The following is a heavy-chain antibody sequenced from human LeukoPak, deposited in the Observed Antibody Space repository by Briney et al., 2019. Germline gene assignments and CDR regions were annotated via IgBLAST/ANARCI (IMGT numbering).Heavy chain of an antibody. CDR2: ITGSGGTT. Sequence: GGSLRLSCAASGFTFSTYAMNWVRQAPGKGLGWVSGITGSGGTTFYADSVKGRFTISRDNSKSTLYLQMNSLRAEDTAIYYCAKEGYPDSSGAFDSWGQETLVTGSS. V-gene: IGHV3-23*01. CDR3: AKEGYPDSSGAFDS. CDR1: GFTFSTYA. J-gene: IGHJ4*02. D-gene: IGHD3-22*01.